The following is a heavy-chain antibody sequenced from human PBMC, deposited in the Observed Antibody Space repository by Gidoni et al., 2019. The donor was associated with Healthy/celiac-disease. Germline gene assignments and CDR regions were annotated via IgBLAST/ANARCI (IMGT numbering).Heavy chain of an antibody. J-gene: IGHJ4*02. V-gene: IGHV3-74*01. Sequence: EVQLVESGGGLVQPGGSLRLSCAASGSTFGNYWMHWVRQAPGKGLVWVSRIKNDGSGTIYADSVKGRFTISRDNAKNTLYLQMNSLRADDTAVYYCARGGGYNFDYWGQGSLVTVSS. CDR3: ARGGGYNFDY. CDR2: IKNDGSGT. D-gene: IGHD5-12*01. CDR1: GSTFGNYW.